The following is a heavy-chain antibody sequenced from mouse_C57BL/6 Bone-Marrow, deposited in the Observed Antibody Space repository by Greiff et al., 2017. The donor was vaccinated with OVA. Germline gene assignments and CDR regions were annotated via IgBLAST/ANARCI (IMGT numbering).Heavy chain of an antibody. D-gene: IGHD1-1*01. Sequence: QVQLQQSGPGLVQPSQSLSITCTVSGFSLTSYGVHWVRQSPGKGLEWLGVIWRGGSTDYNAAFMSRLSISKDNSKSQVFFKMNSLQADDTAIYYCAKRITTVVVPYAMDYWGQGTSVTVSS. V-gene: IGHV2-5*01. CDR1: GFSLTSYG. CDR2: IWRGGST. J-gene: IGHJ4*01. CDR3: AKRITTVVVPYAMDY.